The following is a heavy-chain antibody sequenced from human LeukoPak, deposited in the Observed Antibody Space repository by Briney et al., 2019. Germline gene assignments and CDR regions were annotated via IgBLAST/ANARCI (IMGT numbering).Heavy chain of an antibody. CDR1: GYTFTSYD. CDR2: MNPNSGDT. D-gene: IGHD3-10*01. J-gene: IGHJ4*02. V-gene: IGHV1-8*01. Sequence: ASVKVSCKASGYTFTSYDINWVRQATGQGLEWMGWMNPNSGDTVYVQKFQGRVTMTRSTSMSTAYMELSSLRSEDTAIYYCARGGFGSGSHFDYWGQGTLVTVSS. CDR3: ARGGFGSGSHFDY.